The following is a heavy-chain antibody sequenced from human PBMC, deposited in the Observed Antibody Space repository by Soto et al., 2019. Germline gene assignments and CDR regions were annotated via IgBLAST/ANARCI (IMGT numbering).Heavy chain of an antibody. J-gene: IGHJ4*02. V-gene: IGHV3-23*01. D-gene: IGHD6-19*01. Sequence: WGSLCLSXAASGFTFGNYAMSWIRQPPGKGLEWVSDISGDGGSTYYTASVRGGFTVSRDNSKNTLYMQMHSMRAEDTAEYSCAIRSSLTVTGPDYWGQGALVTVSS. CDR1: GFTFGNYA. CDR2: ISGDGGST. CDR3: AIRSSLTVTGPDY.